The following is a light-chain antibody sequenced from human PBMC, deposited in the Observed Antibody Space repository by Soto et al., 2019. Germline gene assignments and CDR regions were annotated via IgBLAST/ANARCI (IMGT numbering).Light chain of an antibody. CDR2: VAS. V-gene: IGKV3-20*01. J-gene: IGKJ2*01. CDR3: QQYGSSPFT. Sequence: EIVLTQSPGTLSLSPGERATLSCRASQSVSSRNLAWYQQKPGQAPRILIFVASNRATGIPDRFTGSGSGTDFTLTISRLEPEDFAVYYCQQYGSSPFTFGQGTKVEIK. CDR1: QSVSSRN.